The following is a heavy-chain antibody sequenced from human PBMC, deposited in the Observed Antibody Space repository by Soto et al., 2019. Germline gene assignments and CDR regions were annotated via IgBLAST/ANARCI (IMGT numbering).Heavy chain of an antibody. CDR2: ISSSGNYI. V-gene: IGHV3-21*01. CDR1: GFTFSSYG. D-gene: IGHD3-10*01. CDR3: ANGYGSTI. J-gene: IGHJ4*02. Sequence: GGSLRLSCATSGFTFSSYGMNWVRQAPGKGLEWVSSISSSGNYIYYADSVKGRFTISRDNAKNSLYLQMNSLRAEDTAVYYCANGYGSTIWGQGTLVTVSS.